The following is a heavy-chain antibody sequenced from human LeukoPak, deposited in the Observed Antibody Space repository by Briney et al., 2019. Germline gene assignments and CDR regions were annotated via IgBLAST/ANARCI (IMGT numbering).Heavy chain of an antibody. CDR1: GFTFSLYW. V-gene: IGHV3-7*01. D-gene: IGHD1-26*01. CDR2: IKQDGSEE. CDR3: ARDEVGATVGFDY. Sequence: GGSLRLSCVVSGFTFSLYWMNWVRQAPGKGLERVANIKQDGSEEYYVDSVKGRFTISRDNAKNSLYLQMNSLRVEDTAVYYCARDEVGATVGFDYWGQGTLVTVSS. J-gene: IGHJ4*02.